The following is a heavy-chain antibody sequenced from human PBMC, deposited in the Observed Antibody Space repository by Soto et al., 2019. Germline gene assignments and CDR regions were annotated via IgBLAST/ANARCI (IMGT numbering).Heavy chain of an antibody. CDR2: ISPSTSHI. D-gene: IGHD2-15*01. J-gene: IGHJ6*02. CDR1: GFTFSSCT. CDR3: SGCSGGACHQNYGMDV. Sequence: EVHLVESGGGLVKPGGSLRLSCAVSGFTFSSCTMNWVRQAPGKGLEWVSSISPSTSHIYYADSVKGRFTISRDNAKNSLFLLMNSLRAEDTAVYYWSGCSGGACHQNYGMDVWGQGTTVTVSS. V-gene: IGHV3-21*01.